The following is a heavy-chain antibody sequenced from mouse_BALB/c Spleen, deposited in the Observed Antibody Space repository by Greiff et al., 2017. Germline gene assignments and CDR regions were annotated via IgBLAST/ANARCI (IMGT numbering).Heavy chain of an antibody. CDR2: ISSGGSYT. CDR1: GFTFSSYT. CDR3: TREGYGNYVGKGFAY. V-gene: IGHV5-6-4*01. D-gene: IGHD2-1*01. Sequence: EVKLMESGGGLVKPGGSLKLSCAASGFTFSSYTMSWVRQTPEKRLEWVATISSGGSYTYYPDSVKGRFTISRDNAKNTLYLQMSSLKSEDTAMYYCTREGYGNYVGKGFAYWGQGTLVTVSA. J-gene: IGHJ3*01.